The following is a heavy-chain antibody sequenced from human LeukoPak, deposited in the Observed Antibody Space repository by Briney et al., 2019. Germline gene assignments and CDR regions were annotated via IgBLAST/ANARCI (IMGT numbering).Heavy chain of an antibody. D-gene: IGHD1-26*01. V-gene: IGHV3-74*01. Sequence: GGSLRLSCAASGFTFSSYWMHWVRQAPGKGLVWVSRIDSNGRTINYADSVKGRFTISRDNANSMLYLQMNSLRAEDSAVYYYAKDFVGPDDYWGQGTLVTVSS. CDR1: GFTFSSYW. J-gene: IGHJ4*02. CDR2: IDSNGRTI. CDR3: AKDFVGPDDY.